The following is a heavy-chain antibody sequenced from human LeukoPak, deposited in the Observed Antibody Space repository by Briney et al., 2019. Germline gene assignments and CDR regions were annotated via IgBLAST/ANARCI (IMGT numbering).Heavy chain of an antibody. CDR2: NYWRSDEI. J-gene: IGHJ4*02. V-gene: IGHV3-20*03. CDR3: ARSCYDILTGYYRCFDY. D-gene: IGHD3-9*01. Sequence: FDNYWRSDEIGYADSVKGRFTISRDNAKNSLYLQMNSLRAEDTALYYCARSCYDILTGYYRCFDYWGQGTLVTVSS.